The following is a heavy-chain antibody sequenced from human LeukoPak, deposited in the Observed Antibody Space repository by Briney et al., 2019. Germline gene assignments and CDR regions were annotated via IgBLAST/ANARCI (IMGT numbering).Heavy chain of an antibody. CDR2: ITSRGEST. Sequence: GGSLRLSCAASGFTFSIYAMSWVRQAPGKGLQWVSSITSRGESTWYVDSVKCRFTITRDNSENTLYLQMHRLRAEDTAVYYCARDRPNYYGSDGHYYRRDGDYWGRGTLVSVSS. V-gene: IGHV3-23*01. D-gene: IGHD3-22*01. CDR3: ARDRPNYYGSDGHYYRRDGDY. J-gene: IGHJ4*02. CDR1: GFTFSIYA.